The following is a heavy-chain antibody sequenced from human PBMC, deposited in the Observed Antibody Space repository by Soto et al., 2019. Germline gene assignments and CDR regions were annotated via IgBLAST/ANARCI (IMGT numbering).Heavy chain of an antibody. CDR3: ARGSAAKRYFDL. Sequence: QVQLQESGPGLVKPSQTLSLMCTVSGAPISGGDYHWSWIRQPPGKGLDWIGYIFPSGATHYNSSLGSRITMSVETSKSHFSLKLTSVTAADTAVYFCARGSAAKRYFDLWGRGTLVTVSS. D-gene: IGHD5-18*01. J-gene: IGHJ2*01. CDR1: GAPISGGDYH. CDR2: IFPSGAT. V-gene: IGHV4-30-4*01.